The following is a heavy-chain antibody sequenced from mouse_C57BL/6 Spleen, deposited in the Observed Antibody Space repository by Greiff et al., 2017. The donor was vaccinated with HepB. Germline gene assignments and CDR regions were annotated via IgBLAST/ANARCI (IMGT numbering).Heavy chain of an antibody. CDR2: ISIGSSTI. J-gene: IGHJ4*01. CDR3: ARFYDGSYAMDY. D-gene: IGHD2-3*01. V-gene: IGHV5-17*01. Sequence: EVQVVESGGGLVKPGGSLKLSCAASGFTFSDYGMHWVRQAPEKGLEWVAYISIGSSTIYYEDTVKGRFTITRDNAKNTMFLQMTSLRSEDTALYYCARFYDGSYAMDYWGQGTSVTVSS. CDR1: GFTFSDYG.